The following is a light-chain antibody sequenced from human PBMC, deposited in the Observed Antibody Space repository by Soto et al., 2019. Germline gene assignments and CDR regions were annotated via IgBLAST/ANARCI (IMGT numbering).Light chain of an antibody. Sequence: EIVMTQSPATLYVSPGERATLSCRASQSVGSKLAWFQQKPGQAPRLLIYGASTRATGIPARFSGSGSGTEFTLIISSLQSEDFAVYYCQQYDNWPYTFGQGTKLELK. J-gene: IGKJ2*01. CDR1: QSVGSK. CDR2: GAS. V-gene: IGKV3-15*01. CDR3: QQYDNWPYT.